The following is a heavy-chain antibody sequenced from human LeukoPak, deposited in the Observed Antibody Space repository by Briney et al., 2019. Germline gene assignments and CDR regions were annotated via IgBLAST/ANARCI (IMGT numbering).Heavy chain of an antibody. CDR3: ARDSSGWYYDY. Sequence: ASVKVSCKASGGTFSSYAFSWVRQAPGQGLEWMGGIIPIFGTANYAQKFQGRVTITADKSTSTAYMELSSLRSEDTAVYYCARDSSGWYYDYWGQGTLVTVSS. V-gene: IGHV1-69*06. D-gene: IGHD6-19*01. CDR2: IIPIFGTA. CDR1: GGTFSSYA. J-gene: IGHJ4*02.